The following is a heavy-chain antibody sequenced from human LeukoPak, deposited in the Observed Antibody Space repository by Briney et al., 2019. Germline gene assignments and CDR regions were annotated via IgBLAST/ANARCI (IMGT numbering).Heavy chain of an antibody. J-gene: IGHJ4*02. CDR1: GYPFTDYY. CDR2: TNPNTGDT. V-gene: IGHV1-2*02. D-gene: IGHD3-10*01. Sequence: ASVRVSCKASGYPFTDYYMHWIRQARGQGLEWMGWTNPNTGDTNYPQKFQGRVTMTTDTSISTAYMDLSGLSSDDTAVYYCATLVRGSNSYYPYWGQGTLVTVSS. CDR3: ATLVRGSNSYYPY.